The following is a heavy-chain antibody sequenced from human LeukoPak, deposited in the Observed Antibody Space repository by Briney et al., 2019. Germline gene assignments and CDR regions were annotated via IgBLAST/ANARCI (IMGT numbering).Heavy chain of an antibody. CDR1: GFTFSSDA. J-gene: IGHJ2*01. CDR2: ICGGGDSK. D-gene: IGHD4-11*01. Sequence: PGASLLLSCAASGFTFSSDAMYCGRPAAGERVGWVSGICGGGDSKYYGDSVKGRFTISRDNSKNTLYLQMNSLRAEDTAVYSCARPPFGDYSVMYFGLWGRGTLVTVSS. V-gene: IGHV3-23*01. CDR3: ARPPFGDYSVMYFGL.